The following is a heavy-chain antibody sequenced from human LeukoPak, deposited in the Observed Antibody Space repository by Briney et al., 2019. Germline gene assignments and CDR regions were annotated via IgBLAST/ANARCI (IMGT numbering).Heavy chain of an antibody. V-gene: IGHV5-10-1*01. J-gene: IGHJ4*02. CDR1: GFSFTSYW. D-gene: IGHD5-18*01. CDR3: ARDGYRYGYLVF. Sequence: GESLRISCKVSGFSFTSYWISWVRQMPGKGLEWMGRIDSSVSYTNYSPSFQGHVTISADKSIRTAYLQWGSLKHSDTAMYYCARDGYRYGYLVFWGQGTLVTVSS. CDR2: IDSSVSYT.